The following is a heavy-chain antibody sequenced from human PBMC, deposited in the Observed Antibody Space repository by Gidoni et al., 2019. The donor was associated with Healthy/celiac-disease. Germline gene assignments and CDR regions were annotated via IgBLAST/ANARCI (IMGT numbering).Heavy chain of an antibody. Sequence: QVQLQESGPGLVKPSQTLSLTCTVSGGSISSGGYYWSWIRQHPGKGLEWIGYIYYSGSTYYNPSLKRRVTISVDTSKNQFSLKLSSVTAADTAVYYCASLAYCGGDCYSGSDYWGQGTLVTVSS. D-gene: IGHD2-21*02. CDR2: IYYSGST. CDR1: GGSISSGGYY. V-gene: IGHV4-31*03. CDR3: ASLAYCGGDCYSGSDY. J-gene: IGHJ4*02.